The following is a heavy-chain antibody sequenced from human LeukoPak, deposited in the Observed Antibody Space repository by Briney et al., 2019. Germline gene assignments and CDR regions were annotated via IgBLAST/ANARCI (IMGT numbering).Heavy chain of an antibody. CDR2: ISADNGFT. J-gene: IGHJ5*02. CDR1: GYTFTSYG. D-gene: IGHD6-19*01. V-gene: IGHV1-18*01. Sequence: ASVKVSCKASGYTFTSYGINWVRQAPGQGLEWMGWISADNGFTASAQNLQGRVTMTTDASTNTAYMELRSLRSDDTAVYYCANLAGVVAGLDPWGQGTLVTVSS. CDR3: ANLAGVVAGLDP.